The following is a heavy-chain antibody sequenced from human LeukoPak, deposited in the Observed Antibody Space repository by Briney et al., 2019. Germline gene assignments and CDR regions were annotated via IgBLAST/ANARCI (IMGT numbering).Heavy chain of an antibody. D-gene: IGHD5-18*01. J-gene: IGHJ4*02. Sequence: GGSLRLSCAASGFTFSSYAMIWLRQAPGKGLEWVSTISGSGGSTYYADSVKGRFTISRDNSKNTLYLQMNSLRAENTAVYYCAKGLGKGIQQWYYFDYWGQGTLVTVSS. V-gene: IGHV3-23*01. CDR2: ISGSGGST. CDR1: GFTFSSYA. CDR3: AKGLGKGIQQWYYFDY.